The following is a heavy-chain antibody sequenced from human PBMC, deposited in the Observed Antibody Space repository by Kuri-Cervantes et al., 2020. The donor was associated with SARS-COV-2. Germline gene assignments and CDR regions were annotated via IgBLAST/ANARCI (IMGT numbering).Heavy chain of an antibody. CDR1: GFTFSSYA. Sequence: GESLKISCAASGFTFSSYAMHWVRQAPGKGLEWVAVISYDGSNKYYADSVKGRFTISRDNSKSTLYLQMNSLRAEDTAVYYCARGTKTTVVTPVSRGQGTLVTVSS. V-gene: IGHV3-30-3*01. D-gene: IGHD4-23*01. CDR2: ISYDGSNK. CDR3: ARGTKTTVVTPVS. J-gene: IGHJ4*02.